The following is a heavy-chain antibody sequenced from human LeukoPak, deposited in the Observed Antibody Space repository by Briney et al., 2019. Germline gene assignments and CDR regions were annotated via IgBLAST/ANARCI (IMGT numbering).Heavy chain of an antibody. CDR1: EFTFSNYA. V-gene: IGHV3-23*01. CDR2: ISGSGGST. J-gene: IGHJ6*02. D-gene: IGHD3-10*02. Sequence: GGSLRLSCAASEFTFSNYAMNWVRQAPGKGLEWVSGISGSGGSTYYADPVKGRFTISRDNSKNTLYLQMNSLRAEDTALYYCARDLHYYVAMDVWGQGTTVTVSS. CDR3: ARDLHYYVAMDV.